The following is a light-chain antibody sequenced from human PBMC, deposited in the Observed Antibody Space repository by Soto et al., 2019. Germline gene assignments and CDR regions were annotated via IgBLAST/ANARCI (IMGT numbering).Light chain of an antibody. CDR1: QGINYY. V-gene: IGKV1-9*01. CDR3: QQLNDYPTT. Sequence: DIQMTQSPATLSASVGDRVTISCRASQGINYYLAWYQQKPGQAPKLLIYGTSTLQSGVPSRFSGSGSGTDFTLNISGLQPEDFATYYCQQLNDYPTTFGQGTRLEIK. J-gene: IGKJ5*01. CDR2: GTS.